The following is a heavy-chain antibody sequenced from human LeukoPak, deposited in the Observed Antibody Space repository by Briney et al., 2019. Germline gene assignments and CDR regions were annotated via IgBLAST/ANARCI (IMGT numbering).Heavy chain of an antibody. D-gene: IGHD6-19*01. Sequence: GGSLRLSCAASGFTVSSNYMSWVRQAPGRGLEWVSSISSSSSYIYYADSVKGRFTISRDNAKNSLYLQMNSLRAEDTAVYYCAAGSGWYDDAFDIWGQGTMVTVSS. J-gene: IGHJ3*02. V-gene: IGHV3-21*01. CDR1: GFTVSSNY. CDR3: AAGSGWYDDAFDI. CDR2: ISSSSSYI.